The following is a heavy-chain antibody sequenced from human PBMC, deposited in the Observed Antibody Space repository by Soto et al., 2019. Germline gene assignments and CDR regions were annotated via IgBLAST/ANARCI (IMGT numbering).Heavy chain of an antibody. J-gene: IGHJ6*02. CDR2: IYYSGST. D-gene: IGHD6-19*01. CDR3: ARDFTDSSGPTLGMGV. CDR1: GGSISSGGYY. V-gene: IGHV4-31*03. Sequence: QVQLQESGPGLVKPSQTLSLTCTVSGGSISSGGYYWSWIRQHPGKGLEWIGYIYYSGSTYYNPSLKSRVTIAVDTSKNQCARKLSSVTAADTAVYYCARDFTDSSGPTLGMGVWGQGTTVTVSS.